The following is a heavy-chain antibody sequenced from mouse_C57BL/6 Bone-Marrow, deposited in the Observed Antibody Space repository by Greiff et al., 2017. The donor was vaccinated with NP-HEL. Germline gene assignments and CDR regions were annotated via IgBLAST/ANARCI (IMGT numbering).Heavy chain of an antibody. CDR1: GFTFSDFY. CDR3: ARDAGSGRYYAMDD. J-gene: IGHJ4*01. D-gene: IGHD1-3*01. CDR2: SRNKANDYTT. Sequence: EVKLMESGGGLVQSGRSLRLSCATSGFTFSDFYMEWVRQAPGKGLEWIAASRNKANDYTTEYSASVKGRFIVSRDTSQSILYLQMNALRAEDTAIYYCARDAGSGRYYAMDDWGQGTSVTVAS. V-gene: IGHV7-1*01.